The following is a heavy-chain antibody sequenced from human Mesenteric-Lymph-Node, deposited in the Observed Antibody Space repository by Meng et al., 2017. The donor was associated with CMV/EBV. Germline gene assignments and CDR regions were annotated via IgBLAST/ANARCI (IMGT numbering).Heavy chain of an antibody. J-gene: IGHJ4*02. CDR2: ISSSGTTI. D-gene: IGHD4-23*01. CDR3: ARDSSLGGNWDY. CDR1: GFTFSSYS. Sequence: GSLKISCAASGFTFSSYSMNWVRQAPGKGLEWVSYISSSGTTIYYADSVKGRFTISRDNAKSSLYLQMNSLRAEDTAVYYCARDSSLGGNWDYWGQGTLVTVSS. V-gene: IGHV3-48*04.